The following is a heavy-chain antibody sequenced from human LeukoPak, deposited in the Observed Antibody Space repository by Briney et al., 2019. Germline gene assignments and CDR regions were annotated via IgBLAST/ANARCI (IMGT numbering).Heavy chain of an antibody. D-gene: IGHD4-23*01. CDR3: ARVYGGKRYDFDL. J-gene: IGHJ4*02. V-gene: IGHV3-72*01. CDR2: SRNKTKSYTT. CDR1: GFTFSDHY. Sequence: GGSLTLSCAVSGFTFSDHYMDWVRQAPGKGLEWVGRSRNKTKSYTTEYAASVKGRFTIPRDDSNNSLYLQMNSLKTEDTAVYYCARVYGGKRYDFDLWGQGTLVTVSS.